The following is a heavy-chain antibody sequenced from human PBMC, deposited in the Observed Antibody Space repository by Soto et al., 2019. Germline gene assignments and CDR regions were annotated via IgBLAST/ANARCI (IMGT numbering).Heavy chain of an antibody. J-gene: IGHJ4*02. Sequence: QLQLQESGPGLVKPSETLSLTCTVSGGSISSSRYYWGWIRQPPGKGLEWIGSIYYIGSTYYNPSIKSRVTIIVDTSNNQFSLKLSSLTAADTAVYYCESRGIAVAGALGYWGQGTLDTVSS. V-gene: IGHV4-39*01. CDR1: GGSISSSRYY. CDR3: ESRGIAVAGALGY. CDR2: IYYIGST. D-gene: IGHD6-19*01.